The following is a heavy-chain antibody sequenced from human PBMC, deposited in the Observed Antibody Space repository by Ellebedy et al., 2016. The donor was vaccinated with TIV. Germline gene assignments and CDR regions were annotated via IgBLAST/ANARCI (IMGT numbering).Heavy chain of an antibody. CDR1: GFTVSSNS. V-gene: IGHV3-66*01. Sequence: GESLKISCAASGFTVSSNSMNWVRQAPGKGLEWVSVIYSGGGTSYADSVKGRFTIFRDTSKNTLVLQMNSLRAEDTAVYYCARKHLEGLDWGQGTLLTVSS. D-gene: IGHD3/OR15-3a*01. CDR2: IYSGGGT. CDR3: ARKHLEGLD. J-gene: IGHJ4*02.